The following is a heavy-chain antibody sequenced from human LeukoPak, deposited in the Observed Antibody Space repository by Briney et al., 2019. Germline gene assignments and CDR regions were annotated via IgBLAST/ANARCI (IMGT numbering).Heavy chain of an antibody. CDR1: GGSISGYY. D-gene: IGHD3-3*01. CDR2: IYTSGSA. Sequence: SETLSLSCTVSGGSISGYYWGWIRQPAGKGLEWIGRIYTSGSANYNPSLKTRVTMSVDTSKNQFSLKLSSVTAADTAVYYCAREPLWSGYSYYYYMDVWGKGTTVTVSS. CDR3: AREPLWSGYSYYYYMDV. J-gene: IGHJ6*03. V-gene: IGHV4-4*07.